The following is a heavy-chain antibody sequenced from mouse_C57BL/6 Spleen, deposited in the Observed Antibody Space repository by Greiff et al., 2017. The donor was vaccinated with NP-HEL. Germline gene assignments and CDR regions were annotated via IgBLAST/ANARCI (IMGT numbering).Heavy chain of an antibody. J-gene: IGHJ4*01. CDR3: ARSSGTDAMDY. V-gene: IGHV1-59*01. CDR1: GYTFTSYW. CDR2: IDPSDSYT. Sequence: QVQLQQPGAELVRPGTSVKLSCKASGYTFTSYWMHWVKQRPGQGLEWIGVIDPSDSYTNYNQKFKGNATLTVDTASSTAYMQLSILTSEDSAVYYCARSSGTDAMDYWGQGTSVTVSS. D-gene: IGHD3-3*01.